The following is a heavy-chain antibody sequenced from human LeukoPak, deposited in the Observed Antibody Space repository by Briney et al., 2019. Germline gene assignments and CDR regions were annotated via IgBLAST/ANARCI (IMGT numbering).Heavy chain of an antibody. CDR3: AKASLRFRLTGYGMDV. CDR2: ISYDGSNK. V-gene: IGHV3-30*18. CDR1: GFTFSSYG. D-gene: IGHD5-12*01. Sequence: GGSLRLSCAASGFTFSSYGMHCVRQAPGKGLEWVAVISYDGSNKYYADSVKGRFTISRDNSKNTLHLQMNSLRAEDTAVYYCAKASLRFRLTGYGMDVWGQGTTVTVSS. J-gene: IGHJ6*02.